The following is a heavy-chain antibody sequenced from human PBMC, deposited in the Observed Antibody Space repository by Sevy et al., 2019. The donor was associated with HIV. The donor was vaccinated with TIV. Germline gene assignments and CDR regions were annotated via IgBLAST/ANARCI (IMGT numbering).Heavy chain of an antibody. V-gene: IGHV1-18*01. J-gene: IGHJ4*02. CDR2: ISAYNGNT. Sequence: ASVKVSCKASGYTFISYVINWVRQAPGQGLEWMGWISAYNGNTNYAQKLQGRVTMTTDTSSSTAYMELRSLRSDDTAVYYCARSYGSGNYYGYWGQGTLVTVSS. CDR3: ARSYGSGNYYGY. D-gene: IGHD3-10*01. CDR1: GYTFISYV.